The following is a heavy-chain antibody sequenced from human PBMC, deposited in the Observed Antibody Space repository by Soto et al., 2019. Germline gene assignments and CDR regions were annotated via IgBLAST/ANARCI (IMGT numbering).Heavy chain of an antibody. D-gene: IGHD2-2*01. CDR1: GFVFEVYW. CDR2: ISDDGART. J-gene: IGHJ4*02. V-gene: IGHV3-74*01. Sequence: WSLRLSCVASGFVFEVYWMHWVRQVPGKGLEWVSRISDDGARTDYADSVRGRFTISRDNANNALYLQMNALRGEDTAVYFCTRGPRPSSVGTGAVWGRGAMVTVYS. CDR3: TRGPRPSSVGTGAV.